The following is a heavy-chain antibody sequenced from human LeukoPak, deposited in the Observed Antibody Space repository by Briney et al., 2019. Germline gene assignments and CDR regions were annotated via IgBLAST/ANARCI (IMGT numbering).Heavy chain of an antibody. Sequence: SETLSLTCTVSGGSISSYYWSWIRQPAGKGLEWIGRIYTSGSTNYNPSLKSRVTMSVDTSKNQFSLKLSSVTAADTAVYYCARDRGYSGYLIAFDIWGQGTMVTVSS. J-gene: IGHJ3*02. CDR2: IYTSGST. CDR1: GGSISSYY. D-gene: IGHD5-12*01. CDR3: ARDRGYSGYLIAFDI. V-gene: IGHV4-4*07.